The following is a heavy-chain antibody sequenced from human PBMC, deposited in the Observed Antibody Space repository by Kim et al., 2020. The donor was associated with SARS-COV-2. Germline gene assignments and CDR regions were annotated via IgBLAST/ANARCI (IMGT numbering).Heavy chain of an antibody. CDR1: GYSVSGVYS. Sequence: PETLSLTCSVSGYSVSGVYSWSWIRQTPGKGLEWIGSMSQSGSAYYNPSPKSRVTISVDTSKNQFSLKLTTVTAAATAVYYCARGARAFYYDTLDYFQHWGQGPLVSVSA. J-gene: IGHJ1*01. CDR3: ARGARAFYYDTLDYFQH. CDR2: MSQSGSA. V-gene: IGHV4-38-2*02. D-gene: IGHD3-22*01.